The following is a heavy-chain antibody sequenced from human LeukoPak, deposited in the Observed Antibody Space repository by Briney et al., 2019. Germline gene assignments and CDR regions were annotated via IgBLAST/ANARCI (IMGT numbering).Heavy chain of an antibody. Sequence: GSLRLSCEASGFTFSTNWMSWVRQAPGKGLEWVASINPDGSRKLYVDSVKGRFTISRDNTKNSLYLQMNSLGAEDTAMYYCAKLLGSATTYDYWGQGTRVTVSS. CDR3: AKLLGSATTYDY. CDR1: GFTFSTNW. D-gene: IGHD5-24*01. CDR2: INPDGSRK. J-gene: IGHJ4*02. V-gene: IGHV3-7*01.